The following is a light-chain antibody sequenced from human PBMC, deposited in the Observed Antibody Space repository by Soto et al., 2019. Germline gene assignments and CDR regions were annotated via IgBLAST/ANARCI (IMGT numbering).Light chain of an antibody. V-gene: IGLV1-47*02. CDR3: SSYTRSSIAVV. CDR1: RSNVGSNY. CDR2: NND. J-gene: IGLJ2*01. Sequence: QSVLTQPPSVSGTPGQSVTISCSGSRSNVGSNYVYWYQQLPGTAPKLLIYNNDQRPSGVPDRFSGSKSGTSASLAISGLRSEDEADYYCSSYTRSSIAVVFGGGTKLTVL.